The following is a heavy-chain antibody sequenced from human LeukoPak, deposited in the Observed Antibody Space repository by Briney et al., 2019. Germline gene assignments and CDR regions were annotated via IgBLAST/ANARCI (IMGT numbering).Heavy chain of an antibody. J-gene: IGHJ4*02. CDR2: ISSSGGST. CDR1: GFTFSSYA. D-gene: IGHD3-10*01. V-gene: IGHV3-23*01. CDR3: AKGDSTTLLRPYYFDY. Sequence: GGSLRISCAGSGFTFSSYAMSWVRQAPGKGLEWVSGISSSGGSTYYADSVKGRFTISRDNSKNTLYLQMNSLRAEDTAVYYCAKGDSTTLLRPYYFDYWGQGTLVTVSS.